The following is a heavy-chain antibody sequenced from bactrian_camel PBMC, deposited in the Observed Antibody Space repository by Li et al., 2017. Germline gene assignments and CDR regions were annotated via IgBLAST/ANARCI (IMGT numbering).Heavy chain of an antibody. V-gene: IGHV3S1*01. CDR1: GDTTNRYW. CDR2: LDSDGTT. J-gene: IGHJ4*01. CDR3: AAHSRRNFYKCDSWRQRGLDY. Sequence: HVQLVESGGGSVQPGGSLRLSCTASGDTTNRYWCMTWFRQAPGKEREGVAALDSDGTTLYADSVKGRFTLSRDNARNALYLQMNNLKREDTGMYYCAAHSRRNFYKCDSWRQRGLDYWGQGTQVTVS. D-gene: IGHD6*01.